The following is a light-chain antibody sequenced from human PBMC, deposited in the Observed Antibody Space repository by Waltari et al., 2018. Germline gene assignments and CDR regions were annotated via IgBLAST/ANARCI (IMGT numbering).Light chain of an antibody. CDR3: QQYYSTPPIT. Sequence: DIVMTQSPDSLAVSLGERATINCKSSQSVLSSSNNKNYLPWYQQKPGQPPKLLIYWASIRESGVPDRFSGSGSGTDFTRTISSLQAEDVAVYYCQQYYSTPPITFGQGTRQEIK. J-gene: IGKJ5*01. CDR2: WAS. CDR1: QSVLSSSNNKNY. V-gene: IGKV4-1*01.